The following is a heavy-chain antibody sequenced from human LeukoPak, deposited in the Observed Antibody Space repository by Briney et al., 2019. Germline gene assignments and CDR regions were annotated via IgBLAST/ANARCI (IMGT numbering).Heavy chain of an antibody. J-gene: IGHJ1*01. CDR1: GFTFSSYA. V-gene: IGHV3-64*01. CDR3: ARDPHTVPTYFQH. D-gene: IGHD4-17*01. CDR2: ISSNGGST. Sequence: GGSLRLSCAASGFTFSSYAMHWVRQAPGKGLEYVAAISSNGGSTYYANSVKGRFTISRDISKNTLYLQMGSLRAEDMAVYYCARDPHTVPTYFQHWGQGTLVTVSS.